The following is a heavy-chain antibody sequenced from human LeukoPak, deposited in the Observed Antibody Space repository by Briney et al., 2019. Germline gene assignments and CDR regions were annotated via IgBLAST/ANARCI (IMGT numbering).Heavy chain of an antibody. Sequence: ASVKASCKASGYTFTGYYMHWVRQAPGQGLEWMGWINPNSGGTNYAQKFQGRVTMTRDTSISTAYMELSRLRSDDTAVYYCAREISSWYPLYYYYYYYMDVWGKGTTVTVSS. CDR1: GYTFTGYY. V-gene: IGHV1-2*02. CDR2: INPNSGGT. J-gene: IGHJ6*03. CDR3: AREISSWYPLYYYYYYYMDV. D-gene: IGHD6-13*01.